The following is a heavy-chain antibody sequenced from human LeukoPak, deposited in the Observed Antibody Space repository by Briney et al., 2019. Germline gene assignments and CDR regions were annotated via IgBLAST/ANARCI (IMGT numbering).Heavy chain of an antibody. D-gene: IGHD4-17*01. CDR2: IYYSGST. CDR3: ARHAMTTVTTNWFDP. CDR1: GGSISSSSYY. V-gene: IGHV4-39*01. Sequence: SETLSLTCTVSGGSISSSSYYWGWIRQPLGKGLEWIGSIYYSGSTYYNPSLKSRVTISVDTSKNQFSLKLSSVTAADTAVYYCARHAMTTVTTNWFDPWGQGTLVTVSS. J-gene: IGHJ5*02.